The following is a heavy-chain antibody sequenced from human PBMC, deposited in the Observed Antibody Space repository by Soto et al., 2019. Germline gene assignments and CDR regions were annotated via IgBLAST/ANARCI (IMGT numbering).Heavy chain of an antibody. CDR1: GGSISSYY. CDR3: ARVKVDGNYYGSGNHFDI. J-gene: IGHJ3*02. D-gene: IGHD3-10*01. CDR2: IYYSGST. V-gene: IGHV4-59*01. Sequence: SETLSLTCTVSGGSISSYYWSWIRQPPGKGLEWIGYIYYSGSTNYNPSLKSRVTISVDTSKNQFSLKLSSVTAADTAVYYCARVKVDGNYYGSGNHFDIWGQGTMVTVSS.